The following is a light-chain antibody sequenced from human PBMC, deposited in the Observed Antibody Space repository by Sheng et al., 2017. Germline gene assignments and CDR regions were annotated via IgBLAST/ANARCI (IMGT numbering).Light chain of an antibody. J-gene: IGLJ1*01. Sequence: SYELTQPPSVSVAPGKTATMTCGGNNIGGKSVHWYQQKPGQAPALVVYEDSDRPSGIPERFSGSNSGNTATLTVSGLQAEDEADYYCSSYAGSNIGVFGTGTKVTVL. V-gene: IGLV3-21*03. CDR3: SSYAGSNIGV. CDR2: EDS. CDR1: NIGGKS.